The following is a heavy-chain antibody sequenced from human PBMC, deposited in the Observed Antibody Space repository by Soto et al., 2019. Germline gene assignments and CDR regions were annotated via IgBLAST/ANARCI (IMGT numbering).Heavy chain of an antibody. D-gene: IGHD4-17*01. Sequence: LLEAGGGLVQPGGSLRLSCAASGFSFRNYGMSWVRQAPGKGLEWLSAIIGNGDTTYYAASVRGRFTISRDNSKDTLYLQLNDLGAEDTAIYYCAKDYDYGDSLPFDYWGLGTLVTVSS. CDR2: IIGNGDTT. CDR1: GFSFRNYG. CDR3: AKDYDYGDSLPFDY. J-gene: IGHJ4*02. V-gene: IGHV3-23*01.